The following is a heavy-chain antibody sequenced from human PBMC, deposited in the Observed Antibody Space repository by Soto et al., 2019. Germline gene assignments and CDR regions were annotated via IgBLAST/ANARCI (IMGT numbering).Heavy chain of an antibody. CDR2: IIPILGIT. Sequence: QVQLVQSGAEVKKPGSSVKVSCKASGGTFSSDTISWVRQAPGQELEWMGMIIPILGITNYAQTFQGRVTITADKSTSTVFMELSSLRSEDTVVYYCARAISAARRDGGYCGPGTRVTVSS. J-gene: IGHJ4*02. D-gene: IGHD3-16*01. CDR3: ARAISAARRDGGY. V-gene: IGHV1-69*02. CDR1: GGTFSSDT.